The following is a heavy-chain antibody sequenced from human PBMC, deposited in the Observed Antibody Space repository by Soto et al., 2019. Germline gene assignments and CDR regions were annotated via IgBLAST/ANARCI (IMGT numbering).Heavy chain of an antibody. CDR2: INAGNGNT. CDR3: ARPNWGDYGDYYYYGMDV. V-gene: IGHV1-3*01. D-gene: IGHD7-27*01. CDR1: GYTFTNSG. Sequence: ASVKVSCKASGYTFTNSGMPWVRPVPGQKLEWMGWINAGNGNTKYSQKFQGRVTITRDTSASTAYMELSSLRSEDTAVYYCARPNWGDYGDYYYYGMDVWGQGTTVTVSS. J-gene: IGHJ6*02.